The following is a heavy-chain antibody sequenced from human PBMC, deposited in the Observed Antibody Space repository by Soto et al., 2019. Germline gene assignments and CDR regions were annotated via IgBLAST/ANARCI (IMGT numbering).Heavy chain of an antibody. V-gene: IGHV1-18*01. Sequence: VKVSCKASGYTFPSYDINWVRQAPGQGLEWMGWISAYNGSTSYAQKFQGRVTMTSDTSTSTVYMELTSLRSEDTAVYYCARDAQIGHGYSIYHTYWGQGTLVTVSS. CDR2: ISAYNGST. J-gene: IGHJ4*01. CDR3: ARDAQIGHGYSIYHTY. CDR1: GYTFPSYD. D-gene: IGHD5-12*01.